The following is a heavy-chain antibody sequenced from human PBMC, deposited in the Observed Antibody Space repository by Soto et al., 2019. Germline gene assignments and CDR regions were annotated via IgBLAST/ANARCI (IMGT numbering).Heavy chain of an antibody. CDR1: GGSISSGGYY. J-gene: IGHJ6*02. CDR2: IYYSGST. CDR3: ARVFALDYYGMDV. D-gene: IGHD3-10*02. Sequence: QVQLQESGPGLVKPSQTLSLTCTVSGGSISSGGYYWSWIRQHPGKGLEWIGYIYYSGSTYYNPSLKILVTISVDTSRNHFSLKLSSVTAADTAVYYWARVFALDYYGMDVWGQGTTVTVSS. V-gene: IGHV4-31*01.